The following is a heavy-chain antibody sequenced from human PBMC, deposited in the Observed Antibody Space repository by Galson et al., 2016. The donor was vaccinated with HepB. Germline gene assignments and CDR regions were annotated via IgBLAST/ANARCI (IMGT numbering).Heavy chain of an antibody. Sequence: SLRLSCAASGFAFGSHWMHWVRQVPGKGLVWVSRINSDGTNPNYADSVKGRFTISRDNAKNTLYLQMNSPRVEDTAVYYCGRDHSVVVTTAYNWFDPWGQGTLVTVSS. CDR1: GFAFGSHW. J-gene: IGHJ5*02. CDR3: GRDHSVVVTTAYNWFDP. D-gene: IGHD2-15*01. CDR2: INSDGTNP. V-gene: IGHV3-74*01.